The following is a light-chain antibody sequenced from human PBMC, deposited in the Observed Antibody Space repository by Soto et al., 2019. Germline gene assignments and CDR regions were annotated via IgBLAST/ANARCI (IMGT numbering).Light chain of an antibody. Sequence: QSALTQPPSASGSPGQSVTISCTRTSSDVGGYNYVSWYQQHPGKAPKLMIYEVSKRPSGVPDRFSGSKSGNTASLTVSGLQSEDEADYYCSSYAGSNKLLFGGGTQLTVL. CDR1: SSDVGGYNY. CDR3: SSYAGSNKLL. J-gene: IGLJ2*01. CDR2: EVS. V-gene: IGLV2-8*01.